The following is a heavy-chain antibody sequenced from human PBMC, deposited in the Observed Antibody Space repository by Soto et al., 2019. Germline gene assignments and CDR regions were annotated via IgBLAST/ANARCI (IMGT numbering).Heavy chain of an antibody. J-gene: IGHJ3*02. D-gene: IGHD2-15*01. Sequence: SETLSLTCTVSGVSINSANWWTWVRQSPGKGPEWIGEIYHSGSTNFNPSLKSRVTISVDNSKNQFYLELTSVTAADTAVYYCARYCGGGSCYLRAFDIWGQGTMVTVSS. V-gene: IGHV4-4*02. CDR1: GVSINSANW. CDR3: ARYCGGGSCYLRAFDI. CDR2: IYHSGST.